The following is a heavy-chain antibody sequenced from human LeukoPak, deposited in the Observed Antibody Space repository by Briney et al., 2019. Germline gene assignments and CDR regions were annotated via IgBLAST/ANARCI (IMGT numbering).Heavy chain of an antibody. CDR2: ISWNSGSI. CDR3: AKDSDQYYYGSGSYYDY. CDR1: GFTFDDYA. Sequence: QSGGSLRLSCAASGFTFDDYAMHWVRQAPGKGLEWVSGISWNSGSIGYADSVKGRFTISRDNAKNSLYLQMNSLGAEDTALYYCAKDSDQYYYGSGSYYDYWGQGTLVTVSS. J-gene: IGHJ4*02. D-gene: IGHD3-10*01. V-gene: IGHV3-9*01.